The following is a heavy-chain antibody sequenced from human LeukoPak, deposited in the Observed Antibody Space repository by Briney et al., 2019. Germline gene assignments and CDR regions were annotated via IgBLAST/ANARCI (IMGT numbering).Heavy chain of an antibody. CDR1: GYTFTTYG. Sequence: GASVKVSCKASGYTFTTYGISWVRQAPGQGLEWMGWISAYNGDTKYAQKLQGRVTMTTDTSTSTAYMELRSLTSDDTAVYYCARDQTQIWFGEGLWYFDYWGQGTLVTVSS. V-gene: IGHV1-18*01. D-gene: IGHD3-10*01. J-gene: IGHJ4*02. CDR3: ARDQTQIWFGEGLWYFDY. CDR2: ISAYNGDT.